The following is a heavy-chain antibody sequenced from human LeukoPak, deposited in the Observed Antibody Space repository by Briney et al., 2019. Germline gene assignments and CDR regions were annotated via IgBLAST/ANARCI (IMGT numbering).Heavy chain of an antibody. V-gene: IGHV3-23*01. Sequence: GGSLRLSCAASGVTFSSYAMSWVRQAPGKGLEWVSGISASGGSTYYADSVKGRFTISRDNSKNTLYLEMNSLRAEDTAIYYCAKGGRAAAGKYYYGMDVWGQGTTVTVSS. D-gene: IGHD6-13*01. J-gene: IGHJ6*02. CDR2: ISASGGST. CDR1: GVTFSSYA. CDR3: AKGGRAAAGKYYYGMDV.